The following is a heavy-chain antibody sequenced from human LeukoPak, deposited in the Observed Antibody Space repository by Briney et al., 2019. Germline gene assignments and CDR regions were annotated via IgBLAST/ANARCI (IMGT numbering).Heavy chain of an antibody. Sequence: GASVKVSCKASGYPFTSYAMYWVRQAPGQRLEWMGWINADNGDTRYSQKLQGRVTMTGDTSASTTYMELSSLRSEDTAFYYCASDAFDIWGQGTMVTVSS. J-gene: IGHJ3*02. CDR3: ASDAFDI. V-gene: IGHV1-3*01. CDR1: GYPFTSYA. CDR2: INADNGDT.